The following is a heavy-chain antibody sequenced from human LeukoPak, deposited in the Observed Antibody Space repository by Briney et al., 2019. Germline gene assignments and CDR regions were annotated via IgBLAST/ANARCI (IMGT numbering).Heavy chain of an antibody. CDR1: GFTFSSYS. V-gene: IGHV3-21*04. CDR3: AKRITMVRGSYDY. Sequence: GGSLRLSCAASGFTFSSYSMNWVRQAPGKGLEWVSSISSSGSYIYYADSVKGRFTISRDNSKNTLYLQMNSLRAEDTAVYYCAKRITMVRGSYDYWGQGTLVTVSS. J-gene: IGHJ4*02. D-gene: IGHD3-10*01. CDR2: ISSSGSYI.